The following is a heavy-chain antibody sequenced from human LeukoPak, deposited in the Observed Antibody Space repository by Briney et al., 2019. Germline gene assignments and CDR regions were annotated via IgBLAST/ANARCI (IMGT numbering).Heavy chain of an antibody. V-gene: IGHV4-38-2*01. J-gene: IGHJ5*02. CDR1: GFSISSGYY. D-gene: IGHD2-2*01. CDR2: IYHSGTN. CDR3: ARHYCTGPSCYRFDP. Sequence: SETLSLTCAVSGFSISSGYYWGWIRQPPGKGLEWIGTIYHSGTNYYNPSLKSRVAISVDTSKNQFSLKLSSVTAADTAVYYCARHYCTGPSCYRFDPWGQGTLVTVSS.